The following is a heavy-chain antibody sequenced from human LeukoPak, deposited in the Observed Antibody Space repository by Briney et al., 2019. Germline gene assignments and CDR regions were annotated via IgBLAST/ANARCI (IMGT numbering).Heavy chain of an antibody. V-gene: IGHV3-48*03. CDR3: ARVSMITFGGVIVRGHAFDI. CDR1: GLTFSSYE. Sequence: QAGGSLRLSCAASGLTFSSYEMNWVRQAPGKGLEWVSYISSSGSTIYYADSVKGRFTISRDNAKNSLYLQMNSLRAEDTAVYYCARVSMITFGGVIVRGHAFDIWGQGTMVTVSS. CDR2: ISSSGSTI. D-gene: IGHD3-16*02. J-gene: IGHJ3*02.